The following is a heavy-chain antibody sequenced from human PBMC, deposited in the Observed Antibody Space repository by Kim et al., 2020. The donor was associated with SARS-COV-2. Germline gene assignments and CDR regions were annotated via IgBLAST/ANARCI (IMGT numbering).Heavy chain of an antibody. J-gene: IGHJ4*02. CDR1: GYTFTGYY. V-gene: IGHV1-2*06. Sequence: ASVKVSCKASGYTFTGYYMHWVRQAPGQGLEWMGRINPNSGGTNNAQQFQGRVTMTRDTSISTAYMELSRLRSDDTAVYYCAAGILLTGMGLDYWGQGTLVTVSS. D-gene: IGHD3-9*01. CDR2: INPNSGGT. CDR3: AAGILLTGMGLDY.